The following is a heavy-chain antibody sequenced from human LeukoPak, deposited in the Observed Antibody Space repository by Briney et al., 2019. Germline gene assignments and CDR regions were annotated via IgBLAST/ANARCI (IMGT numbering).Heavy chain of an antibody. CDR3: VKDSPPRYSGSPPAY. CDR1: GFTFSSYW. J-gene: IGHJ4*02. CDR2: INKDGGEK. V-gene: IGHV3-7*03. Sequence: GGSLRLSCAASGFTFSSYWMSWVRQAPGKGLEWVANINKDGGEKYYVDSVKGRFTISRDNAKNSLYLQMNSLRAHDTAVYYCVKDSPPRYSGSPPAYWGQGTLVTVSS. D-gene: IGHD1-26*01.